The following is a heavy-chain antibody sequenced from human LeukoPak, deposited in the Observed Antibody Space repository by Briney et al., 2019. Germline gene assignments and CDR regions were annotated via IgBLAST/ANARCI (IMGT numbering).Heavy chain of an antibody. CDR2: IKQDGGEK. CDR3: AKGDYFDY. V-gene: IGHV3-7*01. D-gene: IGHD3-16*01. Sequence: GGSLRLCCAASGFRFSSNWMSWVRQAQGKGVEGVANIKQDGGEKYYVNSVKGRFTISRDNAKNSLYLQMNSLRAEDTAVYYCAKGDYFDYWGQGTLVAVSS. CDR1: GFRFSSNW. J-gene: IGHJ4*02.